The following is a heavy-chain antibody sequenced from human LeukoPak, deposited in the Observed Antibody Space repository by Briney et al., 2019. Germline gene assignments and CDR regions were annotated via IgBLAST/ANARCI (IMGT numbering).Heavy chain of an antibody. CDR1: GFTFSNYW. V-gene: IGHV3-21*01. CDR2: ISSSSSYI. D-gene: IGHD1-26*01. CDR3: ARGYTTGVGAPLDYMDV. Sequence: GGSLRLSCAASGFTFSNYWMHWVRQAPGKGLEWVSSISSSSSYIYYADSVKGRFTISRDNAKNSLYLQMNSLRAEDTAVYYCARGYTTGVGAPLDYMDVWGKGTTVTISS. J-gene: IGHJ6*03.